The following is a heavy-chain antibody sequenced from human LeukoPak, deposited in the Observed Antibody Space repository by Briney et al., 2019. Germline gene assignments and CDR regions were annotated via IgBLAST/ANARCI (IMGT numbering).Heavy chain of an antibody. CDR2: INPSGGST. D-gene: IGHD3-3*01. Sequence: GASVKVSCKASGYTFTSYYMHWVRQAPGQGLEWMGIINPSGGSTSYAQKFQGRVTMTRDTSTSTVYMELSSLRSEDTAVYYWARGVVHPHVGEWTWFEPCGQGDLCTVSS. CDR3: ARGVVHPHVGEWTWFEP. V-gene: IGHV1-46*01. CDR1: GYTFTSYY. J-gene: IGHJ5*02.